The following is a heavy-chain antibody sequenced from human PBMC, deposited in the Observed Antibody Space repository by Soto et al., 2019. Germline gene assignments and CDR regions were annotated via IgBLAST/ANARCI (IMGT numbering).Heavy chain of an antibody. D-gene: IGHD6-25*01. V-gene: IGHV4-4*02. CDR1: GDSISSSKW. Sequence: QVQLQESGPGLVKPSGTLSLTCAVSGDSISSSKWWSWVRQPPGKGLEWIGEIYHSGTTTYNPSLKXRVXXSXHKSKNQFSLKVTSVTDADTAVYFCARGERQQQRDYWGQGTLVTVSS. CDR2: IYHSGTT. CDR3: ARGERQQQRDY. J-gene: IGHJ4*02.